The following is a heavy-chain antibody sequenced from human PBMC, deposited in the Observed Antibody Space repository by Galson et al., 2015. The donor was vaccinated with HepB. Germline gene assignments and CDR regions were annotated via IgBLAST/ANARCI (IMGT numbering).Heavy chain of an antibody. D-gene: IGHD3-16*01. J-gene: IGHJ4*02. CDR2: INPSGGTT. CDR3: ARNDYVWGSSLYYLDY. CDR1: GYAFTSFY. Sequence: SVKVSCKASGYAFTSFYMHWVRLAPGQGLEWMGIINPSGGTTTYAHQFQGRVTMTRDTSTRTVYMELSSLRSEDTAVYFCARNDYVWGSSLYYLDYWGQGTLVTVSS. V-gene: IGHV1-46*01.